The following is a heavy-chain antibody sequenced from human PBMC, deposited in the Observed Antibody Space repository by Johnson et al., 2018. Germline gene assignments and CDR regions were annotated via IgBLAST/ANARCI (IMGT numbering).Heavy chain of an antibody. CDR3: ARVRSSSWYAGYYYYMEV. Sequence: VQLVQSGGGLVQPGGSLRLSCAASGFTVSSNYMSWVRQAPGKGLEWVSVIYSGDSTYYADPVKGRFTISRDNSKNTLYLQMNSLRADDTAGYYCARVRSSSWYAGYYYYMEVWGNGTTVTVSS. CDR2: IYSGDST. J-gene: IGHJ6*03. D-gene: IGHD6-13*01. CDR1: GFTVSSNY. V-gene: IGHV3-66*02.